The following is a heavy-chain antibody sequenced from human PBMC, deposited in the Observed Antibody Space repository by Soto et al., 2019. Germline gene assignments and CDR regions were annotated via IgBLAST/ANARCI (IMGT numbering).Heavy chain of an antibody. CDR2: IYYSGST. Sequence: QVQLQESGPGLVKPSETLSLTCTVSGGSISSYYWSWIRQPPGKGLEWIGYIYYSGSTNYNPSLKSRVTISVDTSKNQFSLKLSSVTAADTAVYYCARELPESGGGHDYWGQGTLVTVSS. CDR1: GGSISSYY. V-gene: IGHV4-59*01. D-gene: IGHD2-15*01. J-gene: IGHJ4*02. CDR3: ARELPESGGGHDY.